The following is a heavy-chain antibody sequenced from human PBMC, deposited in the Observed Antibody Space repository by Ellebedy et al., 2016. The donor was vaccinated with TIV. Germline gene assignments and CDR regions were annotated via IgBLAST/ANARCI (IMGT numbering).Heavy chain of an antibody. CDR1: GGSISSYY. CDR2: IYYSGST. Sequence: MPSETLSLTCTVSGGSISSYYWSWIRQPPGKGLEWIGYIYYSGSTNYNPSLKSRVTISVDTSKNQFSLKLSSVTAADTAVYYCARDQDSIGDGGAFDYWGQGTLVTVSS. CDR3: ARDQDSIGDGGAFDY. D-gene: IGHD6-25*01. J-gene: IGHJ4*02. V-gene: IGHV4-59*01.